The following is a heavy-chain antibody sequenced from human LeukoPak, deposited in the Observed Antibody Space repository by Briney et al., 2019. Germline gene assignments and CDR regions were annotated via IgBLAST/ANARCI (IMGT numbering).Heavy chain of an antibody. Sequence: PSETLSLTCTVSGGSISSYYWSWIRQPPGKRLECIGYIYYTGSTNYNPSLKSRVTISVDTSKNQFSLKLSSVTAADTAVYYCARGLGGYYYYGMDVWGQGTTVTVSS. V-gene: IGHV4-59*01. CDR3: ARGLGGYYYYGMDV. D-gene: IGHD3-16*01. CDR2: IYYTGST. CDR1: GGSISSYY. J-gene: IGHJ6*02.